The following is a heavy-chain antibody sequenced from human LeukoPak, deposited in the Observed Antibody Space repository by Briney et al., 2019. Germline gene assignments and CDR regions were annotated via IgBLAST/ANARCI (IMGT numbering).Heavy chain of an antibody. J-gene: IGHJ4*02. Sequence: PGGSLRLSCAASGFTFSSYGMSWVRQAPGKGLEWVSAISGSGGSTYYADSVKGRFTISRDNSKNTLYLQMNSLRAEDTAVYYCAKVDRGSYYAYFDYWGQGTLVTVSS. V-gene: IGHV3-23*01. CDR2: ISGSGGST. CDR3: AKVDRGSYYAYFDY. D-gene: IGHD1-26*01. CDR1: GFTFSSYG.